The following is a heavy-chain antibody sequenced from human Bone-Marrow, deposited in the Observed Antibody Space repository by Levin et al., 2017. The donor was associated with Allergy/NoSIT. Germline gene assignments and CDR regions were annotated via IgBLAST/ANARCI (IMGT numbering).Heavy chain of an antibody. V-gene: IGHV3-9*01. CDR1: GYNFGDYA. D-gene: IGHD3-10*01. CDR2: ISWNSASI. Sequence: GGSLRLSCVASGYNFGDYAMYWVRQAPGKGLEWVSGISWNSASIVYADFVKGRFTISRDNAKKSLFLQMDSLRPEDTAFYYCAKDIEAFGETYFDSWGQGTLVTVSS. J-gene: IGHJ4*02. CDR3: AKDIEAFGETYFDS.